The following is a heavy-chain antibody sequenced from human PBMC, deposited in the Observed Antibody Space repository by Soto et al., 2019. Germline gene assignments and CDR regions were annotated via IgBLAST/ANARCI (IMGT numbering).Heavy chain of an antibody. V-gene: IGHV5-51*01. CDR3: ARMMAASGTAFDY. CDR2: IYPGDSDT. Sequence: PXASLKISCQACGYSFISSWIGWVRQMPGKGLEWMGIIYPGDSDTRYSPSFQGQVTISADKSTSTAYLQWSSLQASDTATYYCARMMAASGTAFDYWGQGALVTASS. CDR1: GYSFISSW. D-gene: IGHD6-13*01. J-gene: IGHJ4*02.